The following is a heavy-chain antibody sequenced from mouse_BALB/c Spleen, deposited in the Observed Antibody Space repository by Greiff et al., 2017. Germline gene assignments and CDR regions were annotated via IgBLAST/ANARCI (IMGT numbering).Heavy chain of an antibody. V-gene: IGHV1-69*02. CDR2: IDPSDSET. CDR1: GYTFTSYW. J-gene: IGHJ4*01. CDR3: ARYYGSSYYAMDY. D-gene: IGHD1-1*01. Sequence: QVQLQQPGAELVKPGAPVKLSCKASGYTFTSYWMNWVKQRPGRGLEWIGRIDPSDSETHYNQKFKDKATLTVDKSSSTAYIQLSSLTSEDSAVYYCARYYGSSYYAMDYWGQGTSVTVSS.